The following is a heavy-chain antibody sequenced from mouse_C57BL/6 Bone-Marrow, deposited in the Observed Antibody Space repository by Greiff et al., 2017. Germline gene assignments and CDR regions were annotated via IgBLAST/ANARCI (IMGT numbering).Heavy chain of an antibody. D-gene: IGHD2-1*01. J-gene: IGHJ3*01. CDR2: IYPRSGNT. CDR1: GYTFTSYG. CDR3: ARRGDLLWYPWFAY. V-gene: IGHV1-81*01. Sequence: QVQLQQSGAELARPGASVKLSCKASGYTFTSYGISWVKQRTGQGLEWIGEIYPRSGNTYYNEKFKGKATLTADKSSSTGYMELRSLTSEDSAVYFCARRGDLLWYPWFAYWGQGTLVTVSA.